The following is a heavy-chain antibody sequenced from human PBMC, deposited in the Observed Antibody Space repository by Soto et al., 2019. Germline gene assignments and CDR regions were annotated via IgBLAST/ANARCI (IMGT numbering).Heavy chain of an antibody. CDR3: ATPVTRITMVRGAIVFDY. J-gene: IGHJ4*02. CDR2: FDPEDGET. D-gene: IGHD3-10*01. V-gene: IGHV1-24*01. Sequence: ASVKVSCKASGGTFSSYAISWVRQAPGQGLEWMGGFDPEDGETIYAQKFQGRVTMTEDTSTDTAYMELSSLRSEDTAVYYCATPVTRITMVRGAIVFDYWGQGTLVTVSS. CDR1: GGTFSSYA.